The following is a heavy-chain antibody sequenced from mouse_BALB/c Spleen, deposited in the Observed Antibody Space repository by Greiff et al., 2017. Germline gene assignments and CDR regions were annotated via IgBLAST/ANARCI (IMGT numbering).Heavy chain of an antibody. J-gene: IGHJ4*01. CDR3: ASPIYYYGSRGEDYAMDY. CDR1: GFNIKDTY. D-gene: IGHD1-1*01. CDR2: IDPANGNT. V-gene: IGHV14-3*02. Sequence: EVQLQQSGAELVKPGASVKLSCTASGFNIKDTYMHWVKQRPEQGLEWIGRIDPANGNTKYDPKFQGKATITADTSSNTAYLQLSSLTSEDTAVYYCASPIYYYGSRGEDYAMDYWGQGTSVTVSS.